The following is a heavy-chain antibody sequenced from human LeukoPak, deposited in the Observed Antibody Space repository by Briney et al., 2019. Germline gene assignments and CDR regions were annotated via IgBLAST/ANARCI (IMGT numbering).Heavy chain of an antibody. CDR1: GYTFTSYD. J-gene: IGHJ4*02. CDR2: MNPNSGNT. CDR3: ARGTLRSRRWAY. D-gene: IGHD5-12*01. V-gene: IGHV1-8*03. Sequence: ASVKVSCKASGYTFTSYDINWVRQATGQGLEWTGWMNPNSGNTGYAQKFQGRVTITRNTSISTAYMELSSLRSEDTAVYYCARGTLRSRRWAYWGQGTLVTVSS.